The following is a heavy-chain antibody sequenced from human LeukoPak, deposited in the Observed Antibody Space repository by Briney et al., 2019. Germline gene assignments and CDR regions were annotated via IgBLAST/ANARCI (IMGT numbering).Heavy chain of an antibody. CDR3: ANRDAAAAGKRGMDV. D-gene: IGHD6-13*01. Sequence: GGSLRLSCAASGFTFSSYSMNWVRQAPGKGLDWVSYISSSSSTIYYADSVKGRFTISRDNSKNMLYLQMNSLRAEDTAVYYCANRDAAAAGKRGMDVWGKGTTVTISS. CDR1: GFTFSSYS. V-gene: IGHV3-48*01. CDR2: ISSSSSTI. J-gene: IGHJ6*03.